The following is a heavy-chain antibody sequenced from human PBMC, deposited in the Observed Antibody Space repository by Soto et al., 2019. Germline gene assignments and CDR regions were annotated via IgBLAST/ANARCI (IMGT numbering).Heavy chain of an antibody. CDR1: GDSINTGDYY. CDR2: IYYTGST. J-gene: IGHJ5*02. CDR3: ARIPLLQGGWFDP. D-gene: IGHD1-26*01. Sequence: LSLTCTVSGDSINTGDYYWSWLRQPPRKGLEWIGYIYYTGSTYYNPSLKSQFTISIDTSKTQFSLKVNSVTAADTAVYYCARIPLLQGGWFDPWGQGTLVTVSS. V-gene: IGHV4-30-4*01.